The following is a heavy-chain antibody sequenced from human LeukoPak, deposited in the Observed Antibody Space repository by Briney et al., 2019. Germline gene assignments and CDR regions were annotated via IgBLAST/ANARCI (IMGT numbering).Heavy chain of an antibody. J-gene: IGHJ4*02. CDR2: ISYDGSNK. D-gene: IGHD4-17*01. CDR3: AKSSDDYGDYWLPYYFDY. V-gene: IGHV3-30*18. Sequence: GGSLRLSCAASGFTFSSYGMHWVRQAPGKGLEWVAVISYDGSNKYYADSVKGRFTISRDNSKNTLYLQMNSLRAEDTAVYYCAKSSDDYGDYWLPYYFDYWGQGTLVTVSS. CDR1: GFTFSSYG.